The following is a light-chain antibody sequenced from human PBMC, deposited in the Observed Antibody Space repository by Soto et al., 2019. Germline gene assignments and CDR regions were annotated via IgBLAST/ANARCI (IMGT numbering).Light chain of an antibody. CDR2: GAS. Sequence: EIVLTQSPGTLSLSPGERATLSCRASQSVSTSYLAWYQQKPGQAPRLLIYGASSRATGIPDRFSGNGSGADFTLTIIRLEPEDFAVYYCQQYGSVPLTFGGGTKVEIK. J-gene: IGKJ4*01. V-gene: IGKV3-20*01. CDR1: QSVSTSY. CDR3: QQYGSVPLT.